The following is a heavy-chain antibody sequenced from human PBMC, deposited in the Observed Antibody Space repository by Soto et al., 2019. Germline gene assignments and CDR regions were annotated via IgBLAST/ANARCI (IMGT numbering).Heavy chain of an antibody. V-gene: IGHV3-30-3*01. J-gene: IGHJ4*02. D-gene: IGHD3-10*01. CDR3: AXXXXXXGPKFGYFDY. Sequence: QVQLVESGGGVVQPGRSLRLSCAASGFTFSSYAMHWVRQAXXKGLEWVAVISYDGSNKYYADSVKGRFTISRDNSKXXXXXXXXXXXXXXXXXXXXAXXXXXXGPKFGYFDYWGQGTLVTVSS. CDR2: ISYDGSNK. CDR1: GFTFSSYA.